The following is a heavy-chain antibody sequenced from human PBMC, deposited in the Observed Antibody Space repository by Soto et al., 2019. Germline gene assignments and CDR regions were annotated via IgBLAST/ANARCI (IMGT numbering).Heavy chain of an antibody. CDR2: IDYRGST. V-gene: IGHV4-39*07. CDR3: ARTLWFGEPHYVSGMDV. Sequence: PSETLSLTCTVSDGSISSSSYYWGWMRQPPGKGLEWIGSIDYRGSTNYNPSLKSRVTISVDTSKNQFSLKLSSVTAADTAVYYCARTLWFGEPHYVSGMDVWGQGTTVTVSS. D-gene: IGHD3-10*01. CDR1: DGSISSSSYY. J-gene: IGHJ6*02.